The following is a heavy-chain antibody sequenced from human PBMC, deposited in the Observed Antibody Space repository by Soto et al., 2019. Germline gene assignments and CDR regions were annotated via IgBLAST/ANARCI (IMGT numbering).Heavy chain of an antibody. CDR3: ARDLNGGSERMFYGMDV. Sequence: APSVKVSCKASGGTFSSYAISWVREAPGQGLEWMGGIIPIFGTANYAQKFQGRVTITADESTSTAYMELSSLRSEDTAVYYCARDLNGGSERMFYGMDVWGQGTTVTVYS. CDR2: IIPIFGTA. V-gene: IGHV1-69*13. J-gene: IGHJ6*02. D-gene: IGHD7-27*01. CDR1: GGTFSSYA.